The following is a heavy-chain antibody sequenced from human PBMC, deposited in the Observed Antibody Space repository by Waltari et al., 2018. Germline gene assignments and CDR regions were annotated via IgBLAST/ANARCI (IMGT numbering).Heavy chain of an antibody. CDR2: ISGSGGST. D-gene: IGHD3-3*01. CDR3: ASYGRYGGRFLEWLSPFDY. Sequence: EVQLVESGGGLIQPGGSLRLSCAASGFTFSSYAMSWVRQAPGKGLEWVSAISGSGGSTYYADSVKGRFTISRDNSKNTLYLQMNSLRAEDTAVYYCASYGRYGGRFLEWLSPFDYWGQGTLVTVSS. J-gene: IGHJ4*02. V-gene: IGHV3-23*04. CDR1: GFTFSSYA.